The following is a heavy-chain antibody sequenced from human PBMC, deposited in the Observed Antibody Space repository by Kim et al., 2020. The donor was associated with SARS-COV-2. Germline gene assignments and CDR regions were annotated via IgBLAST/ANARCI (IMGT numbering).Heavy chain of an antibody. CDR2: ISGSGGST. Sequence: GGSLRLSCAASGFTFSSYAMSWVRQAPGKGLEWVSAISGSGGSTYYADSVKGRFTISRDNSKNTLYLQMNSLRAEDTAVYYCAVRAQYYYGSGSYYPLDYWGQGTLVTVSS. D-gene: IGHD3-10*01. CDR1: GFTFSSYA. J-gene: IGHJ4*02. V-gene: IGHV3-23*01. CDR3: AVRAQYYYGSGSYYPLDY.